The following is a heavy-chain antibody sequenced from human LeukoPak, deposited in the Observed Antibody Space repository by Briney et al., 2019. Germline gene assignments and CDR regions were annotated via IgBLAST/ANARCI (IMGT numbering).Heavy chain of an antibody. CDR1: GYTFTSYD. V-gene: IGHV1-8*01. CDR2: MNPNSGNT. D-gene: IGHD6-19*01. CDR3: ARFGRTVAGASVYYYYMDV. Sequence: ASVKVSCKASGYTFTSYDINWVRQATGQGLEWMGWMNPNSGNTGYARKFQGRVSMTRNTSISTAYMELSSLRSEDTAVYYCARFGRTVAGASVYYYYMDVWVKGTTVTVSS. J-gene: IGHJ6*03.